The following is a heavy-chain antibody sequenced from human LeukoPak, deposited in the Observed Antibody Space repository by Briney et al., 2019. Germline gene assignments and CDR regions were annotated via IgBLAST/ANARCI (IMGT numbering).Heavy chain of an antibody. J-gene: IGHJ3*02. D-gene: IGHD2-15*01. CDR3: ASGGRVGDIFDI. V-gene: IGHV3-74*01. Sequence: PGGSLRLSCAASGFTFSTNWMYWVRQAPGKGLVWVSRINSDGRSMGYADSVKGRFTISRDNAYSTLYLQMNSLRAEDTALYYCASGGRVGDIFDIWGQGTMVRVSS. CDR2: INSDGRSM. CDR1: GFTFSTNW.